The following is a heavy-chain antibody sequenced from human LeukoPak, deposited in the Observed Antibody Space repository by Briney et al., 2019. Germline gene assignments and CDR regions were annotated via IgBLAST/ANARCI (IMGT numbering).Heavy chain of an antibody. CDR1: GFTFSSYG. CDR3: AKEGSSGSYFIWTVSAYFDY. J-gene: IGHJ4*02. CDR2: ISYDGSNK. Sequence: GGSLRLSCAASGFTFSSYGMHWVRQAPGKGLEWVAVISYDGSNKYYADSVKGRFTISRDNSKNTLYLQMNSLRAEDTAVYYCAKEGSSGSYFIWTVSAYFDYWGQGNLVTVSS. V-gene: IGHV3-30*18. D-gene: IGHD1-26*01.